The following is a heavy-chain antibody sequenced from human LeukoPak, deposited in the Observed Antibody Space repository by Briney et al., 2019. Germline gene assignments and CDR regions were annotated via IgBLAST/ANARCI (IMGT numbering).Heavy chain of an antibody. CDR3: ARDVQAGPGY. V-gene: IGHV3-48*02. D-gene: IGHD6-19*01. J-gene: IGHJ4*02. CDR2: ISSSSSSI. CDR1: GFTFNSYS. Sequence: GGSLRLSCAASGFTFNSYSMTWVRQAPGKGLEWVAYISSSSSSIYYADSVRGRFTISRDNAKNSLYLEMNSLRDEDTAVYYCARDVQAGPGYWGQGTLVTVSS.